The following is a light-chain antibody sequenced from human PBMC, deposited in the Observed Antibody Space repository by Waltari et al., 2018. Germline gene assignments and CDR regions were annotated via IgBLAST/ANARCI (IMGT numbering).Light chain of an antibody. J-gene: IGKJ3*01. CDR1: RSVTNM. CDR3: QQYYNWPLT. CDR2: DAS. V-gene: IGKV3-15*01. Sequence: EIVMTQSPATLSVSPGEGVTLSCRARRSVTNMLAWYQHKPGQAPRLLMYDASTRAAGIPARFSGSESGTEFTLTINSLQSEDFAVYFCQQYYNWPLTFGPGTKVDIK.